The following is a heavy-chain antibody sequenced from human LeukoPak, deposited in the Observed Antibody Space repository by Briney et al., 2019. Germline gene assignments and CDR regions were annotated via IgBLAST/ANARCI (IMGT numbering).Heavy chain of an antibody. Sequence: GGSLRLSCAASGFTFSSYSMNWVRQAPGKGLEWVSSISSSSSYIYYADSVKGRFTISRDNAKNSLYLQMNSLRAEDTAVYYCAKDGAHSGYYRLRGYFQHWGQGTLVTVSS. CDR1: GFTFSSYS. V-gene: IGHV3-21*01. J-gene: IGHJ1*01. CDR2: ISSSSSYI. D-gene: IGHD3-22*01. CDR3: AKDGAHSGYYRLRGYFQH.